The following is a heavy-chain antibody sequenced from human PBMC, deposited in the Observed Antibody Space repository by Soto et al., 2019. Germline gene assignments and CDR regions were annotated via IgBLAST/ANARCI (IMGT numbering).Heavy chain of an antibody. V-gene: IGHV1-69*13. Sequence: SVKVSCKASGGTFSSYAISWVRQARGQGLEWMGGIIRIFGTANYAQKFQGRVTITADESTRTAYMELSSLVSEDTAVYYCAKDQRWEAGSFDYRGQGTLVTVSS. CDR2: IIRIFGTA. CDR1: GGTFSSYA. J-gene: IGHJ4*02. CDR3: AKDQRWEAGSFDY. D-gene: IGHD6-13*01.